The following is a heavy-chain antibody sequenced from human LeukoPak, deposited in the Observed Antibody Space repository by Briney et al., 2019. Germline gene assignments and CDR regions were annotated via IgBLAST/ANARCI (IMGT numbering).Heavy chain of an antibody. CDR1: GGSVSSGSYY. Sequence: PSETLSLTCTVSGGSVSSGSYYWSWIRQPPGKGLEWIGYIYYSGSTSYNPSLKSRVTISVDTSKNQFSLKLSSVTAADTAVYYCAIAWGVDTAMVDYYYYGMDVWGQGTTVTVSS. CDR2: IYYSGST. CDR3: AIAWGVDTAMVDYYYYGMDV. J-gene: IGHJ6*02. D-gene: IGHD5-18*01. V-gene: IGHV4-61*01.